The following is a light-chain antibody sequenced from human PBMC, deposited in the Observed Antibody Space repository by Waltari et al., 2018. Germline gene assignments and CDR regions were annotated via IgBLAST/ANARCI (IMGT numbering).Light chain of an antibody. V-gene: IGLV1-44*01. Sequence: QSVLTQPPSASGTPGQRVTISCSGSNSNIGSNTATWYQHLPGTAPKLLIFSNNQRPSGVPDRFSGSKSGNTASLTISGLQAEDEADYYCSSFTTSAIYVFGSVTKVTVL. CDR1: NSNIGSNT. J-gene: IGLJ1*01. CDR2: SNN. CDR3: SSFTTSAIYV.